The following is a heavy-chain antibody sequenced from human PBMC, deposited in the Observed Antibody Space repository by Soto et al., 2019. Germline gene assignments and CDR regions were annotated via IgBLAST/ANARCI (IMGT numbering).Heavy chain of an antibody. V-gene: IGHV1-2*04. CDR3: ARGNNWNYELDY. Sequence: ASVKVSCKASGYTFTGYYMHWVRQAPGQGLEWMGWINPNSGGTNYAQKFQGWATMTRDTSISTAYMELSRLRSDDTAVYYCARGNNWNYELDYWGQGTLVTVSS. D-gene: IGHD1-7*01. J-gene: IGHJ4*02. CDR2: INPNSGGT. CDR1: GYTFTGYY.